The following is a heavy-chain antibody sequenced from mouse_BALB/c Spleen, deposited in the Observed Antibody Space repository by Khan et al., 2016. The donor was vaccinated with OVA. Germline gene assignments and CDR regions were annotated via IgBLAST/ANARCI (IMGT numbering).Heavy chain of an antibody. D-gene: IGHD2-4*01. CDR2: IWSAGST. Sequence: QVQLKESGPGLVQPSQSLSITCTVSGFSLDKYSVHWIRQSPGKGLEWLGVIWSAGSTAYYAAFISRLTITKDDSWSQVFFKVNSLQPNDTALYYCARRGYDYGRGALFAYWGQGTLVTVSA. CDR1: GFSLDKYS. CDR3: ARRGYDYGRGALFAY. V-gene: IGHV2-2*02. J-gene: IGHJ3*01.